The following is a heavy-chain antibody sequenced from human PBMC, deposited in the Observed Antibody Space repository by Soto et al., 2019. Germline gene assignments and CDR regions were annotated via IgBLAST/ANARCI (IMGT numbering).Heavy chain of an antibody. CDR2: ISAHNGNT. D-gene: IGHD1-1*01. CDR1: GYTFTSYG. Sequence: QVHLVQSGAEVKKPGASVKVSCKASGYTFTSYGITWVRQAPGQGLEWMGWISAHNGNTDYAQKLQGRVIVTRDTSTGTAYMELRRLISDDTAVYYCARGRYGDYWGQGALVNVSS. J-gene: IGHJ4*02. V-gene: IGHV1-18*01. CDR3: ARGRYGDY.